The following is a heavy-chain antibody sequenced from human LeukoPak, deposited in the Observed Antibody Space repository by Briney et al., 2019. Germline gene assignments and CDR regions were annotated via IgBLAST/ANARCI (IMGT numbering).Heavy chain of an antibody. V-gene: IGHV1-18*01. Sequence: HGASVKVSCKASGYTFTSYGISWVRQAPGQGLEWMGWISAYNGNTNYAQKLQGRVTMTTDTSTSTAYMELRSLRSDDTAVYYCARYPVYGSGFLDYYYYMDVWGKGTTVTVSS. CDR1: GYTFTSYG. J-gene: IGHJ6*03. D-gene: IGHD3-10*01. CDR3: ARYPVYGSGFLDYYYYMDV. CDR2: ISAYNGNT.